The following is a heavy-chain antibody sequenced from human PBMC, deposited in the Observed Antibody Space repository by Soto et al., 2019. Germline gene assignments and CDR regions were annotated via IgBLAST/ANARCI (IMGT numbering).Heavy chain of an antibody. J-gene: IGHJ4*02. V-gene: IGHV3-66*01. CDR3: ARGGGRDFGELFRD. CDR2: IYSGGST. D-gene: IGHD3-10*01. Sequence: EVQLVESGGGLVQPGGSLRLSCAASGFTVSSNYMSWVRQAPGKGLEWVSVIYSGGSTYYADSVKGRFTISRDNSKNTLYLQMDSLRAEDTAVYYCARGGGRDFGELFRDWGQGTLVTVSS. CDR1: GFTVSSNY.